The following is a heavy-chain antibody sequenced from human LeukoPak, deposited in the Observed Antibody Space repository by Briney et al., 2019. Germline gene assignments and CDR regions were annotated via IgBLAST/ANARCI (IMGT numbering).Heavy chain of an antibody. D-gene: IGHD3-3*01. CDR1: GYTFTSYD. CDR3: ARGLRAIFGVVILYNWFDP. J-gene: IGHJ5*02. Sequence: ASVKVFCKASGYTFTSYDINWVRQATGQGLEWMGWMNPNSGNTGYAQKFQGRVTMTRNTSISTAYMELSSLRSEDTAVYYCARGLRAIFGVVILYNWFDPWGQGTLVTVSP. V-gene: IGHV1-8*01. CDR2: MNPNSGNT.